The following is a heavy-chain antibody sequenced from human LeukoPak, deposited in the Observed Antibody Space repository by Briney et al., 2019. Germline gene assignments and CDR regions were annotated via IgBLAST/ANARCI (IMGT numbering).Heavy chain of an antibody. J-gene: IGHJ4*02. CDR1: GGSISSGGYS. CDR2: IYHSGST. CDR3: ASTMVRGVMFDY. Sequence: SQTLSLTCAVSGGSISSGGYSWSWIRQPPGKGLEWIGYIYHSGSTYYNPSLKSRVTISVDRSKNQFSLKLRSVTAADTAVYYCASTMVRGVMFDYWGQGTLVTVSS. D-gene: IGHD3-10*01. V-gene: IGHV4-30-2*01.